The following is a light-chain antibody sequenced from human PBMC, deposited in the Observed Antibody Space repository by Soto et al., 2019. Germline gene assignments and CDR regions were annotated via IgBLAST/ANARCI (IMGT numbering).Light chain of an antibody. CDR3: QQYNSYWT. V-gene: IGKV1-5*03. Sequence: DLQMTQSPSTLSPSVGDRVTITCRASKSISTWLAWYQQKPGKAPKLLIYETSSLGSGVPSRCSGSGSGTEVTLTISSLQPDDVATDYCQQYNSYWTFCQGTKVEIK. CDR1: KSISTW. J-gene: IGKJ1*01. CDR2: ETS.